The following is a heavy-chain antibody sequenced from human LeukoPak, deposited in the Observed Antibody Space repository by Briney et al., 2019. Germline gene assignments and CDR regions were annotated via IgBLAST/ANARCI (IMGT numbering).Heavy chain of an antibody. CDR1: SDSISSSSYY. D-gene: IGHD2-15*01. J-gene: IGHJ4*02. CDR2: IYYSGST. V-gene: IGHV4-39*01. Sequence: SETLSLTCTVSSDSISSSSYYWGWIRQPPGKGLEWIGSIYYSGSTYYNPSLKSRVTISVDTSKNQFSLKLSSVTAADTAVYYCARGYCSGGSCYEVGYWGQGTLVTVSS. CDR3: ARGYCSGGSCYEVGY.